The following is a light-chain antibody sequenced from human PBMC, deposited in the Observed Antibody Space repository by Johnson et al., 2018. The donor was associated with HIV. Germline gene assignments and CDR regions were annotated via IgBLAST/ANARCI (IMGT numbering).Light chain of an antibody. CDR2: END. CDR3: GTWDSRLSADV. CDR1: SSNIGSNY. J-gene: IGLJ1*01. Sequence: QSVLTQPPSVSAAPGQKVIISCSGRSSNIGSNYVSWYQHLPGTAPKLLIYENDKRPSGIPDRFSGSKSGTSATLGITGLQTGDEADYSCGTWDSRLSADVFGTGTKVTVL. V-gene: IGLV1-51*01.